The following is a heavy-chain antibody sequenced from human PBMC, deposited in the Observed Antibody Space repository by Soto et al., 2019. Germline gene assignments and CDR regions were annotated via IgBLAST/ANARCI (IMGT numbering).Heavy chain of an antibody. V-gene: IGHV5-10-1*01. CDR1: GYSFTSYW. Sequence: EALKISGEGSGYSFTSYWSGWVRQIPGKGLELMGRIDPSDSYTNYSPSFQGHVTISADKSISTAYLQWSSLKASDTAMYYCARLVVVPAASPHYYYYGMDVWGQGTTVTVSS. CDR3: ARLVVVPAASPHYYYYGMDV. J-gene: IGHJ6*02. D-gene: IGHD2-2*01. CDR2: IDPSDSYT.